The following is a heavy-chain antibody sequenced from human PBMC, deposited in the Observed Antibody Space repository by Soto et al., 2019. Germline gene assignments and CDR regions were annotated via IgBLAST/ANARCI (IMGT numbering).Heavy chain of an antibody. Sequence: QVQLQESGPGLVKPSQTLSLTCTVSGGSISSGGYYWSWIRQHPGKGLEWIGYIYYSGSSYYNPSLKSRVNIAVETPKNQFSLKLSAVTAADTAVYYCASAARGYSPFDYWGQETLVTVSS. V-gene: IGHV4-31*03. J-gene: IGHJ4*02. D-gene: IGHD5-18*01. CDR1: GGSISSGGYY. CDR2: IYYSGSS. CDR3: ASAARGYSPFDY.